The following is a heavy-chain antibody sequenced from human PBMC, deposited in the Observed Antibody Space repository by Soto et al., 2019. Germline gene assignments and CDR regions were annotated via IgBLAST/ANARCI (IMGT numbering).Heavy chain of an antibody. CDR2: INPNSGGT. Sequence: ASVKVSCKASGYTFSDYYMHWVRQAPGQGLEWMGWINPNSGGTNYAQKFQGRVTMTRDTSISTAYMELGGLSSVDTALYYCARDQVLYRSSSRLPPGPIDYWGQGTLVTVSS. V-gene: IGHV1-2*02. CDR1: GYTFSDYY. J-gene: IGHJ4*02. D-gene: IGHD6-6*01. CDR3: ARDQVLYRSSSRLPPGPIDY.